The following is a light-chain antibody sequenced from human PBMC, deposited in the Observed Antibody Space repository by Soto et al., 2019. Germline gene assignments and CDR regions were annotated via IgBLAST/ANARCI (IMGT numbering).Light chain of an antibody. CDR2: GVS. V-gene: IGKV3-20*01. CDR3: QQYGNSPLT. Sequence: EIVLTQSPGTLSLSPGERATLSCRASQLVSSSLLAWYQRKPGQAPRLLIFGVSSRATGIPDRFSATGSGTDFTLTISRLEPEDFALYFCQQYGNSPLTFGGGTKVDIK. J-gene: IGKJ4*01. CDR1: QLVSSSL.